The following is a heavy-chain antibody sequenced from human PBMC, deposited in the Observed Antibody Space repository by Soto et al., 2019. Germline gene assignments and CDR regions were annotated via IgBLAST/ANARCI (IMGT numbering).Heavy chain of an antibody. CDR1: GGSFSGYY. V-gene: IGHV4-34*01. CDR3: ARGLLEGYYYDSSGYYGPPDY. Sequence: SETLSLPCAVYGGSFSGYYWSWIRQPPGKGLEWIGEINHSGSTNYNPSLKSRATISVDTSKNQFSLKLSSVTAADTAVYYCARGLLEGYYYDSSGYYGPPDYWGQGTLVT. D-gene: IGHD3-22*01. CDR2: INHSGST. J-gene: IGHJ4*02.